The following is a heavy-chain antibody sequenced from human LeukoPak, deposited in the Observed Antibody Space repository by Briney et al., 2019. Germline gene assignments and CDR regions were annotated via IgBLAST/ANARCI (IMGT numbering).Heavy chain of an antibody. Sequence: SLRXSCXASGVTFSSYGMHWVRQAPGKGLEWVAVISYDGSNKYYADSVKGRFTISRDNSKNTLYLQMNSLRAEDTAVYYCAKDPNHSLVAFDIWGQGTMVTVSS. CDR2: ISYDGSNK. CDR3: AKDPNHSLVAFDI. V-gene: IGHV3-30*18. CDR1: GVTFSSYG. D-gene: IGHD2-15*01. J-gene: IGHJ3*02.